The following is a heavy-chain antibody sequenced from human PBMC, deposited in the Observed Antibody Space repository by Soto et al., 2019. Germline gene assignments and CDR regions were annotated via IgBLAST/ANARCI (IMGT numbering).Heavy chain of an antibody. D-gene: IGHD3-22*01. CDR2: IDHSEST. CDR1: GGSFSGYY. CDR3: ANYFDRADGMDV. V-gene: IGHV4-34*01. Sequence: PSETLSLTCGVYGGSFSGYYWSWIRQPPGRGLEWIGEIDHSESTNYNPSLKSRVTISIDAPKNQFSLKLSSVTAADTAVYYCANYFDRADGMDVWGQGTTVTVSS. J-gene: IGHJ6*02.